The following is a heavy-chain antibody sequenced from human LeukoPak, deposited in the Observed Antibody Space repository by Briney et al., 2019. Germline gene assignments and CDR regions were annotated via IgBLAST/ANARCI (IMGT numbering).Heavy chain of an antibody. J-gene: IGHJ4*02. CDR1: GFTFSNAY. D-gene: IGHD3-10*01. Sequence: PGGSLRLSCAASGFTFSNAYMNWVRQAPGKGLEWVGRIKPKTDGETTDYAAPVKGRFTISRDDSKNTLNLQMNSLKTEDTAVYYCTTGIRGDWGQGTLVTVSS. CDR2: IKPKTDGETT. V-gene: IGHV3-15*07. CDR3: TTGIRGD.